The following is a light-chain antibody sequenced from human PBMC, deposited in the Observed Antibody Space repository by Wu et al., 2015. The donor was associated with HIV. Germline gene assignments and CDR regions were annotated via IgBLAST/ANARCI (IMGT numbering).Light chain of an antibody. CDR3: QQYGSSPFT. Sequence: EIVLTQSPGTLSLSPGERATLSCRASQSVNSNYLAWYQQKPGQAPRLLIYGASSRATDIPDRFSGSGSGTDFTLTISRLEPEDFAVYSCQQYGSSPFTFGPGTKVDIK. CDR1: QSVNSNY. V-gene: IGKV3-20*01. J-gene: IGKJ3*01. CDR2: GAS.